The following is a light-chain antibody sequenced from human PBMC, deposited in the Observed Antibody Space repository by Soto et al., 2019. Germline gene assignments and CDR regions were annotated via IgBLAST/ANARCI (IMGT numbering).Light chain of an antibody. CDR3: QHYGSSPPLT. J-gene: IGKJ4*01. Sequence: EFVLTQSPGTLSLSPGERATLSCRASQSVSSTFLAWYQQKPGQPPRLLISGASTRGTGIPGRFSGSGSGTDFTLTISRLEPEDFAVYYCQHYGSSPPLTFGGGTKVEIK. CDR2: GAS. V-gene: IGKV3-20*01. CDR1: QSVSSTF.